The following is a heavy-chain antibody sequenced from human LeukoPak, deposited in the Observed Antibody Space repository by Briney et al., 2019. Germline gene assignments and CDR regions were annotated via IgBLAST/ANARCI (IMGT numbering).Heavy chain of an antibody. J-gene: IGHJ3*02. D-gene: IGHD3-10*01. V-gene: IGHV1-18*01. CDR2: ISAYSGNT. Sequence: ASVKVSCKASGYTFTSYGISWVRQAPGQGLEWMGWISAYSGNTNYAQKLQGRVTMTTDTSTSTAYMELRSLRSDDTAVYYCAILLWFGELYNDAFDIWGQGTMVTVSS. CDR3: AILLWFGELYNDAFDI. CDR1: GYTFTSYG.